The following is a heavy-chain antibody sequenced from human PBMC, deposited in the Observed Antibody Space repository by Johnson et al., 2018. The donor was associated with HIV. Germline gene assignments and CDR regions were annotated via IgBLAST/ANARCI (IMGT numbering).Heavy chain of an antibody. D-gene: IGHD5-12*01. CDR3: ARERRSAYDYDGFDI. V-gene: IGHV3-11*04. CDR2: ISSSGDTT. CDR1: GFTFSDYY. Sequence: QVQLVESGGGLVKPGGSLRLSCAASGFTFSDYYMSWIRQAPGKGLEWVSYISSSGDTTYYADSVKGRFTISRDIAENSLYLQMNSLRAEDTAVYYCARERRSAYDYDGFDIWGQGTLVTVSS. J-gene: IGHJ3*02.